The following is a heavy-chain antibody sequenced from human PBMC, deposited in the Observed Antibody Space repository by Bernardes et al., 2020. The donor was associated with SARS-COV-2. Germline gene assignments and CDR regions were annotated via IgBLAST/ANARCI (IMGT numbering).Heavy chain of an antibody. CDR1: GYTFTSYA. CDR3: ALYGSGSYGGSRWFDP. V-gene: IGHV1-18*01. Sequence: ASVKVSCKASGYTFTSYAISWVRQAPGQGLEWMGWISTYNGNTNYAQKLQGRVTMTTDTSTSTAYMELRSLRSDDTAVYYCALYGSGSYGGSRWFDPWGQGTLVTVSS. CDR2: ISTYNGNT. D-gene: IGHD3-10*01. J-gene: IGHJ5*02.